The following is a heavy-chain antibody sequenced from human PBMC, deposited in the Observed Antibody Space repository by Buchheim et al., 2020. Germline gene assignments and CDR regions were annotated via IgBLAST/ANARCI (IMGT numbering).Heavy chain of an antibody. V-gene: IGHV3-33*01. CDR3: ARGRYCSGGSCFAGYYYGMDV. D-gene: IGHD2-15*01. Sequence: QVQLVESGGGVVQPGRSLRLSCAASGFTFSSYGMHWVRQAPGKGLEWVADIWYDGSNKYYADSVKGRFTISRDNSKNTLYLQMNSLRAEDTAVYYCARGRYCSGGSCFAGYYYGMDVWGQGTT. CDR2: IWYDGSNK. CDR1: GFTFSSYG. J-gene: IGHJ6*02.